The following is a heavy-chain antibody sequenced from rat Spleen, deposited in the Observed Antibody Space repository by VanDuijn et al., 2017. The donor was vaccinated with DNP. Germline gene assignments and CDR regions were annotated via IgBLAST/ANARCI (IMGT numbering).Heavy chain of an antibody. CDR2: ISYDGGST. D-gene: IGHD5-1*01. J-gene: IGHJ2*01. CDR3: ARVTGGYFDY. CDR1: RITFSDYY. Sequence: EVQLVESDGGLVQPGRSLKLSCAVSRITFSDYYMAWVRQAPKKGLEWVAYISYDGGSTYYRDSVKGRFTISRDNAKSTLYLQRDSLRSEDTATYYCARVTGGYFDYWGQGIMVTVSS. V-gene: IGHV5-7*01.